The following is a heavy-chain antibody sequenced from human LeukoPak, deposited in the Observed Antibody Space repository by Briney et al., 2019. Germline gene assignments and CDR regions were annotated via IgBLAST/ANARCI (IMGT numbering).Heavy chain of an antibody. CDR2: IRPSGGST. CDR3: ATIAASDAEYFQH. V-gene: IGHV1-46*01. D-gene: IGHD6-6*01. J-gene: IGHJ1*01. CDR1: GYTFTGYY. Sequence: ASVKVSCKASGYTFTGYYMHWVRQAPGQGLEWMGIIRPSGGSTGYAQKFQGRVTMTRDTSTSTVYMELSSLRSEDTAMYYCATIAASDAEYFQHWGQGTLVTVSS.